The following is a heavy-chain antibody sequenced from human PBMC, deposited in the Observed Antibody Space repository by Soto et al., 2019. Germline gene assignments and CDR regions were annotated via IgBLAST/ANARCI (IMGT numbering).Heavy chain of an antibody. D-gene: IGHD2-8*02. CDR1: GGSFSGYY. V-gene: IGHV4-34*01. CDR3: ARDKLTGLFDY. J-gene: IGHJ4*02. Sequence: QVQLQQWGAGLLKPSETLSLTCAVYGGSFSGYYWTWIRQPPGTGLEWIGEINHSGSTNYNPSLKXXVTISVDTSQNQFSLKLTSVTAADTAVYYCARDKLTGLFDYWGQGTLVTVSS. CDR2: INHSGST.